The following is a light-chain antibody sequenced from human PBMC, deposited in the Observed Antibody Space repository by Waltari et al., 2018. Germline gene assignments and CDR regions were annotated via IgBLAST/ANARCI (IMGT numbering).Light chain of an antibody. CDR1: SGDVGAYNY. CDR2: DVS. J-gene: IGLJ2*01. Sequence: QSALTQPASVSGSPGQSITISCTGTSGDVGAYNYVSWYQQHPGKAPKLMIFDVSNRPSGVSNRFSGSKSGNTASLTISGLQAEYETDYYCSSYISSSTLELFGGGTSLTVL. V-gene: IGLV2-14*03. CDR3: SSYISSSTLEL.